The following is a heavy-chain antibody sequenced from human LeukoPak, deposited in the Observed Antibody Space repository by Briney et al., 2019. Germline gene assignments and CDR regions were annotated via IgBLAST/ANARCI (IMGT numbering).Heavy chain of an antibody. CDR1: GRTFRTTW. CDR2: MNGGGTTI. D-gene: IGHD1-7*01. CDR3: ATARNFRFEY. Sequence: GGSLRLSCATSGRTFRTTWRHWVRQVPGKGLMWVSRMNGGGTTIDYADSVKGRFTVSRDYAKNTLFLQINNLRTEDSALYFCATARNFRFEYWGQGSLVIVSA. V-gene: IGHV3-74*01. J-gene: IGHJ4*02.